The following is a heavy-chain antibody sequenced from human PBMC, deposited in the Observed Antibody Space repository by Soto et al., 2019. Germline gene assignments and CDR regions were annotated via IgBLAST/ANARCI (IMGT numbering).Heavy chain of an antibody. CDR2: ISGSGGST. J-gene: IGHJ6*02. CDR1: GFTFSSYA. Sequence: RLSCAASGFTFSSYAMSWVRQAPGKGLEWVSAISGSGGSTYYADSVKGRFTISRDNSKNTLYLQMNSLRAEDTAVYYCARDMAVAGPTPYYYYYGMDVWGQGTTVTVSS. CDR3: ARDMAVAGPTPYYYYYGMDV. D-gene: IGHD6-19*01. V-gene: IGHV3-23*01.